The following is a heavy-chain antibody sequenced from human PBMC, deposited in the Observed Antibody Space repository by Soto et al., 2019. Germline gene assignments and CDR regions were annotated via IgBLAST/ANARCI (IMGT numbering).Heavy chain of an antibody. CDR2: ISYDGSNK. D-gene: IGHD3-10*01. CDR3: ARDPPGPTMVASSSPYYYGMDV. CDR1: GFTFSSYA. Sequence: QVQLVESGGGVVQPGRSLRLSCAASGFTFSSYAMHWVRQAPGKGLEWVAVISYDGSNKYYADSVKGRFTISRDNSKNTLYLQMNSLRAEDTAVYYCARDPPGPTMVASSSPYYYGMDVWGQGTTVTVSS. J-gene: IGHJ6*02. V-gene: IGHV3-30-3*01.